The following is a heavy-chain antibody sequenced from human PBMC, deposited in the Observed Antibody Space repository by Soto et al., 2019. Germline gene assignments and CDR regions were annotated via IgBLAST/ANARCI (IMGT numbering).Heavy chain of an antibody. CDR1: GYTFTGYY. J-gene: IGHJ4*02. V-gene: IGHV1-2*02. D-gene: IGHD2-15*01. CDR2: INPNNGST. Sequence: ASVKVSCKASGYTFTGYYMHWVRQAPGQGLEWMGWINPNNGSTNYSQKLQGRVTITRDTSVSTAYMELSSLRSEDTAVYYCARDLGYALPDYWGQGTLVTVSS. CDR3: ARDLGYALPDY.